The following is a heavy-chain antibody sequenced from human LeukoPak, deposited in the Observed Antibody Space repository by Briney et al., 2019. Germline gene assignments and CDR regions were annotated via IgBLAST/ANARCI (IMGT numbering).Heavy chain of an antibody. CDR3: ARSSGWYQYFQH. D-gene: IGHD6-19*01. CDR1: GGSISSSSYY. CDR2: IYYSGST. J-gene: IGHJ1*01. Sequence: PSETLPLTCTVSGGSISSSSYYWGWIRQPPGTGLEWIGSIYYSGSTYYNPSLKSRVTISVDTSKNQFSLKLSSVTAADTAVYYCARSSGWYQYFQHWGQGTLVTVSS. V-gene: IGHV4-39*07.